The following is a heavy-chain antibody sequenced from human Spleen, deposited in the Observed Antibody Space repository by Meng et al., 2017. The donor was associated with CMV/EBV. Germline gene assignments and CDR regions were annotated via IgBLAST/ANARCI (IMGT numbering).Heavy chain of an antibody. V-gene: IGHV3-53*01. CDR3: ARMCRYFFDY. Sequence: GGSLRLSCAVSGLTVSSDYVTWVRQAPGKGLEWVSVIYDSGTTYYADSVKGRFTIYRDNSRNTVSLQMNSLRAEDTAVYYCARMCRYFFDYWGQGALVTVSS. CDR1: GLTVSSDY. J-gene: IGHJ4*02. CDR2: IYDSGTT.